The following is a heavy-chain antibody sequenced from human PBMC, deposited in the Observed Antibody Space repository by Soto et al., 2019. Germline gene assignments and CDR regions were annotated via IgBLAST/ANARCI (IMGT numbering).Heavy chain of an antibody. V-gene: IGHV1-18*01. J-gene: IGHJ4*02. CDR1: GYTFTSYG. D-gene: IGHD3-9*01. Sequence: ASVKVSCKASGYTFTSYGISWVRQAPGQGLEWMGWISAYNGNTNYAQKLQGRVTMTTDTSTSTAYMELRSLRSDDTAVYYCARAGLRYFDWLLRYFDFSGQGTRVTVSS. CDR2: ISAYNGNT. CDR3: ARAGLRYFDWLLRYFDF.